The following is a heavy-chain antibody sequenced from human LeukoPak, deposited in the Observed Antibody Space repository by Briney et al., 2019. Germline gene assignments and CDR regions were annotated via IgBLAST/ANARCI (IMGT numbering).Heavy chain of an antibody. V-gene: IGHV1-8*01. Sequence: ASVKVSCKASGYTFTSYDINWVRQAPGQGLEWMGWMNPNSGNTGYAQEFQGRVTMTRNTSISTAYMELSSLRSEDTAVYYCARIGIAAAGYWGQGTLVTVSS. D-gene: IGHD6-13*01. CDR2: MNPNSGNT. J-gene: IGHJ4*02. CDR3: ARIGIAAAGY. CDR1: GYTFTSYD.